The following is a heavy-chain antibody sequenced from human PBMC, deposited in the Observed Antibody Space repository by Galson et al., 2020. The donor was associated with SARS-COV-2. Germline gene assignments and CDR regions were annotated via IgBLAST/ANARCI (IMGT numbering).Heavy chain of an antibody. CDR2: INQDGTAT. D-gene: IGHD3-10*01. CDR3: ARSYYYGTGSIQM. V-gene: IGHV3-7*01. J-gene: IGHJ3*01. Sequence: GGSLRLSCAASGFTFSSFWMTWVRQAPGKGLVWVANINQDGTATYYVDSVKGRFTISRDNARNSLYLQMNSLRAEDTAVYYCARSYYYGTGSIQMWGQGTLVTVSS. CDR1: GFTFSSFW.